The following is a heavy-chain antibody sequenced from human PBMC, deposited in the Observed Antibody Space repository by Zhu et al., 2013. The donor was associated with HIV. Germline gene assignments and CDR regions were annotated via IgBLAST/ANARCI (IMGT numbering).Heavy chain of an antibody. Sequence: QVQLVQSGAEVKKPGASVRVSCKGSGYTFTGYYLHWVRQAPGQGLEWMGWINPDNGGTNYAQKLQGRVTMTTDTSTSTAYMELRSLRSDDTAVYYCARDILISSGYETAHGMDVWGQGTTVTVSS. V-gene: IGHV1-18*01. CDR2: INPDNGGT. D-gene: IGHD5-12*01. CDR1: GYTFTGYY. J-gene: IGHJ6*02. CDR3: ARDILISSGYETAHGMDV.